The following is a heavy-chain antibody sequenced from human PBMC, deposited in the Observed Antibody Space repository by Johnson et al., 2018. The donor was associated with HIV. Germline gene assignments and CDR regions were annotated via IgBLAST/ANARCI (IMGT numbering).Heavy chain of an antibody. CDR2: VSGSGTGT. J-gene: IGHJ3*02. CDR3: ARLSVAGDAFDI. V-gene: IGHV3-23*04. CDR1: GFTFSSYA. Sequence: VQLVESGGGLVQPGGSLRLSCAASGFTFSSYAMSWVRQSPGKGLEWVSAVSGSGTGTYYADYVQGRVTISRDNSKNTLYLQMNSLRAEDTAVYYCARLSVAGDAFDIWGQGTMVTVSS. D-gene: IGHD6-19*01.